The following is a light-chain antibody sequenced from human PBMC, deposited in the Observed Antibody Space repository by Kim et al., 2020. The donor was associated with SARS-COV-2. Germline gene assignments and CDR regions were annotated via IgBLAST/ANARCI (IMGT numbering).Light chain of an antibody. Sequence: QSVLTQPPSASGSPGQSVTISCTGSSSDIGAYDCVSWYQHHPGKVPKLIIYEVTKRPSGVPDRFSGSKSGDTASLTVSGLQAEDEADYYCSSYARSKISLFGGGTQLTVL. V-gene: IGLV2-8*01. J-gene: IGLJ2*01. CDR3: SSYARSKISL. CDR2: EVT. CDR1: SSDIGAYDC.